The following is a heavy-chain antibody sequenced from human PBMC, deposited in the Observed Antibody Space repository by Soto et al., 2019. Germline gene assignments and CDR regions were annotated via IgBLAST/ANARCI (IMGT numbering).Heavy chain of an antibody. V-gene: IGHV3-30*18. CDR3: AKHRWVSSGYHGRAV. CDR1: GFTFSSYG. CDR2: LSYDGSNK. J-gene: IGHJ6*02. Sequence: GGSLRLSCAASGFTFSSYGMHWVRQAPGKGLEWVAVLSYDGSNKYYADSVKGRFTISRDNSKNTLYLQMNSLRAEDTAVYYCAKHRWVSSGYHGRAVWGQGTTVTVSS. D-gene: IGHD3-22*01.